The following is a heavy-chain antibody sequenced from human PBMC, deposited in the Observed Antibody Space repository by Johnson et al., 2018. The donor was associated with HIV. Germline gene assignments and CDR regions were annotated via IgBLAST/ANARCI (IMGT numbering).Heavy chain of an antibody. V-gene: IGHV3-7*03. J-gene: IGHJ3*02. Sequence: EQLVESGGGVVQPGRPLRLSCAASGFSFSNYGMAWVRQAPGKGLEWVANIQQGGNVTYYVDSVKGRFTISRDNAKNSLYLQMNSLRAEDTAVYYCARDLTEYSSSADAFDIWGQGTMVTVSS. CDR1: GFSFSNYG. CDR2: IQQGGNVT. D-gene: IGHD6-6*01. CDR3: ARDLTEYSSSADAFDI.